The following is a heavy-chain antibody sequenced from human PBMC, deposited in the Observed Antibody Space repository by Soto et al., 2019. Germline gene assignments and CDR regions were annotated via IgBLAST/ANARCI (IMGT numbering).Heavy chain of an antibody. D-gene: IGHD2-15*01. V-gene: IGHV3-23*01. Sequence: EVQLLESGGGFVQPGGSLRLSCAASGFTFSDYAINWVRQAPGKGLEWVSAIRGGGGSTYYADSVKGRFTISRDNSKNTLYLQMNSLRAEDTAVYYCAKRFCSGGTCAFYYYCGMAVWCKGPTVTVSP. CDR3: AKRFCSGGTCAFYYYCGMAV. J-gene: IGHJ6*04. CDR2: IRGGGGST. CDR1: GFTFSDYA.